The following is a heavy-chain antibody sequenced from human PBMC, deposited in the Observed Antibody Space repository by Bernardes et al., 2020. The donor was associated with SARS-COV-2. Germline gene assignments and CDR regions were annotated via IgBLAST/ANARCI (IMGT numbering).Heavy chain of an antibody. J-gene: IGHJ4*02. CDR1: GLTFSDYT. V-gene: IGHV3-21*01. CDR3: ARDPGVAYYFDY. Sequence: GGSLRLSCVVSGLTFSDYTMTWVRQAPGKGLEWVSSISSSSSYIYYADSVKGRFTISRDNAKNSLYLQMNSLRAEDTAVYYCARDPGVAYYFDYWGQGTLVTVSS. D-gene: IGHD3-10*01. CDR2: ISSSSSYI.